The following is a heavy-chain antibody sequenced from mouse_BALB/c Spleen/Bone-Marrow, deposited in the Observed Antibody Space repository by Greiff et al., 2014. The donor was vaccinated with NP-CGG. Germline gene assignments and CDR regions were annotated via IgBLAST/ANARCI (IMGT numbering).Heavy chain of an antibody. J-gene: IGHJ4*01. Sequence: VKVVESGAELVRPGTSVRASCKGSGYAFTNYLIEWVKQRPGQGLEWIGVINSGSGGTKYNEKLKGKATLTADKSSSTAYMQLSSLTSDDSAVYFCARAITDAMDYWGQGTSVTVSS. CDR1: GYAFTNYL. CDR3: ARAITDAMDY. V-gene: IGHV1-54*01. D-gene: IGHD2-4*01. CDR2: INSGSGGT.